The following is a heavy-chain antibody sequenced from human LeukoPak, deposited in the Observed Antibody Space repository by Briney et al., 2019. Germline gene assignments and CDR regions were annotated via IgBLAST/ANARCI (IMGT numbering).Heavy chain of an antibody. V-gene: IGHV4-30-2*01. CDR1: GGSISSGGYY. Sequence: SETLSLTCTVSGGSISSGGYYWSWIRQPPGKGLEWIGYIYHSGSTYYNPSLKSRVTISVDRSKNQFSLKLSSVTAADTAVYYCAREMRWWGAGYFDYWGQGTLVTVSS. J-gene: IGHJ4*02. CDR2: IYHSGST. D-gene: IGHD2-15*01. CDR3: AREMRWWGAGYFDY.